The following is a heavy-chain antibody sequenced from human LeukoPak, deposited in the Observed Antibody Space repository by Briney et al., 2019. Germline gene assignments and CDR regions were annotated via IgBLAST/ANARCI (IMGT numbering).Heavy chain of an antibody. V-gene: IGHV4-39*07. J-gene: IGHJ5*02. CDR1: GGSISSSSYY. Sequence: KPSETLSLTCIVSGGSISSSSYYWGWFRQPPGKGLEWIGSIYYSGSTHYNPSLKSRVTISVDMSKNQFSLKLSSVTAADTAVYYCARDHNQYYYGSGVSGGWFDPWGQGTLVTVSS. CDR2: IYYSGST. D-gene: IGHD3-10*01. CDR3: ARDHNQYYYGSGVSGGWFDP.